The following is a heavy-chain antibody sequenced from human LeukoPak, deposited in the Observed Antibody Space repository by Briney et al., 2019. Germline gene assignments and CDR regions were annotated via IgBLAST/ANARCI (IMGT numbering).Heavy chain of an antibody. V-gene: IGHV4-39*01. CDR1: GGSISSSSYY. CDR2: IYYSGST. Sequence: SETLSLTCTVSGGSISSSSYYWGWIRQPPGKGLEWIGSIYYSGSTYYNPSLKSRVTISVDTSKNQSSLKLSSVTAADTAVYYCARAPYDFWSGSDAFDIWGQGTMVTVSS. CDR3: ARAPYDFWSGSDAFDI. D-gene: IGHD3-3*01. J-gene: IGHJ3*02.